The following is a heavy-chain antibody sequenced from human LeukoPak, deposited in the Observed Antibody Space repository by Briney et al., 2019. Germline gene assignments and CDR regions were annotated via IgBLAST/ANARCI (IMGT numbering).Heavy chain of an antibody. CDR1: GGSISSYY. CDR2: IYYSGST. D-gene: IGHD6-19*01. CDR3: ARRAGVAVSFFDY. V-gene: IGHV4-59*08. Sequence: SETLSLTCTVSGGSISSYYWSWIRQPPGEGLEWIGYIYYSGSTNYNPSLKSRVTISVDTSKNQFSLKLSSVTAADTAVYYCARRAGVAVSFFDYWGQGTLVTVSS. J-gene: IGHJ4*02.